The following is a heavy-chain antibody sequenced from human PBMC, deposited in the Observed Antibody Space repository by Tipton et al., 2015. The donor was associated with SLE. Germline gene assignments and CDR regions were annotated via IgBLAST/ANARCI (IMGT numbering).Heavy chain of an antibody. V-gene: IGHV4-39*07. CDR1: GGSISGSFYY. Sequence: TLSLTCTVSGGSISGSFYYWGWIRQPPGKGLEWIVSVYYTGSTYNNPSLKSRVSVSVDTSKTQSSLKLSSVTAADTAVYYCARQRLQPGGDYFDYWGQGTLVTVSS. CDR2: VYYTGST. J-gene: IGHJ4*02. CDR3: ARQRLQPGGDYFDY. D-gene: IGHD4-11*01.